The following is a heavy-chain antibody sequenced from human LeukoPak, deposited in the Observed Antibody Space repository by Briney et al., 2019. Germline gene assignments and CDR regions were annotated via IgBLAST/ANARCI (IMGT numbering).Heavy chain of an antibody. D-gene: IGHD5-24*01. CDR1: GFTFSSYS. J-gene: IGHJ4*02. CDR3: ARGARGGGYN. V-gene: IGHV3-21*04. CDR2: ISSSSSYI. Sequence: GGSLRLSCAASGFTFSSYSMNWVRQAPGKGLEWVSSISSSSSYIYYADSVKGRFTISRDNAKNSLYLQMNSLRVEDTAVYYCARGARGGGYNWGQGTLVTVSS.